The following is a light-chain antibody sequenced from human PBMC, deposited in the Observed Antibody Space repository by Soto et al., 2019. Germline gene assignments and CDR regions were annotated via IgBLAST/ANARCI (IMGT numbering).Light chain of an antibody. Sequence: EIVMTQSPATLSVSPGERATLSCRASQSVSSNLAWYQQKPGQAPRLLIYGASTRATGVAARFSGSASGTEFTLSISSLQSEDFAVYYCQQYNNWTGTFGQGTKVEIK. CDR3: QQYNNWTGT. CDR2: GAS. J-gene: IGKJ1*01. CDR1: QSVSSN. V-gene: IGKV3-15*01.